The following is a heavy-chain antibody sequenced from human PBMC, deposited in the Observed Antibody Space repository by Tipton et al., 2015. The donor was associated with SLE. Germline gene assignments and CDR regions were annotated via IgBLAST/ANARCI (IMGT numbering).Heavy chain of an antibody. D-gene: IGHD2-15*01. CDR3: ARGYCSGGSCSYWYFDL. J-gene: IGHJ2*01. V-gene: IGHV4-34*01. Sequence: TLSLTCAVYGGSFSSFYWSWIRQPPGKGLEWIGEINHSGSNSYNPSLKSRVTISVDTSKNQFSLKVSSVTAADTAVYYYARGYCSGGSCSYWYFDLWGRGTLVTVSS. CDR2: INHSGSN. CDR1: GGSFSSFY.